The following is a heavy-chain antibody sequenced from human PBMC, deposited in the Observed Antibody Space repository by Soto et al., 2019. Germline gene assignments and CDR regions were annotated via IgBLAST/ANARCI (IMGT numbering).Heavy chain of an antibody. V-gene: IGHV4-59*01. CDR1: GGSISSYY. CDR3: ARDSSYYYYYGMDV. J-gene: IGHJ6*02. CDR2: IYYSGST. Sequence: SETLSLTCTVSGGSISSYYWSWIRQPPGKGLEWIGYIYYSGSTNYNPSLKSRVTISVDTSKNQFSLKLSSVTAADTAVYYCARDSSYYYYYGMDVWGQGTTVTVSS. D-gene: IGHD6-13*01.